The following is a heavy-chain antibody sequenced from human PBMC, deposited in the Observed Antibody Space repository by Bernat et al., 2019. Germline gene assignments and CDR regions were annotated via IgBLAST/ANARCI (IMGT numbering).Heavy chain of an antibody. D-gene: IGHD3-3*01. Sequence: EVQLVESGGGLVQPGGSLRLSCAASGFTFSSYSMNWVRQAPGKGLEWVSYISSSSSTIYYADSVKGRFTISRDNAKNSLYLQMNSLRDEDTAVYYCARDSPPGFLEWLLDAFDIWGQGTMVTVSS. J-gene: IGHJ3*02. CDR2: ISSSSSTI. CDR3: ARDSPPGFLEWLLDAFDI. V-gene: IGHV3-48*02. CDR1: GFTFSSYS.